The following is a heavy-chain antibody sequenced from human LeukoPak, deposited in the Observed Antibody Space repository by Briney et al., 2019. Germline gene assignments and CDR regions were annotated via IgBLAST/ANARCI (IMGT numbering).Heavy chain of an antibody. CDR3: ARGTYFDWLLTSRDYGMDV. CDR1: GYTVTINY. J-gene: IGHJ6*02. CDR2: IYPRDGST. D-gene: IGHD3-9*01. Sequence: ASVKVSCKASGYTVTINYIHWVRQAPGQGLEWMGMIYPRDGSTSYAQKLQGRVTMTTDTSMSTAYMELRSLRSDDTAVYYCARGTYFDWLLTSRDYGMDVWGQGTTVTVSS. V-gene: IGHV1-46*01.